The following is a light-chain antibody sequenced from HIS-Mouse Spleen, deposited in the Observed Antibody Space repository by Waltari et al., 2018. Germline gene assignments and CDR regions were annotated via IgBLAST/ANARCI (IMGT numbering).Light chain of an antibody. V-gene: IGLV5-45*02. CDR1: SGINVGTYR. CDR3: MIWHSSAWV. CDR2: YKSDSDK. Sequence: QAVLTQPSSLSASPGASASPTCTLRSGINVGTYRIYWYQQQPGSPPQYLLRYKSDSDKQQGSGVPSRFSGSKDASANAGILLISGLQSEDEADYYCMIWHSSAWVFGGGTKLTVL. J-gene: IGLJ3*02.